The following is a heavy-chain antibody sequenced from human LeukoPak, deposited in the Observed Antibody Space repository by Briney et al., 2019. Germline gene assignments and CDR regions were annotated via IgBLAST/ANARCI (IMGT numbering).Heavy chain of an antibody. CDR3: ARDQPSPEDYYYYGMDV. J-gene: IGHJ6*02. Sequence: PSETLSLTCTVSGGSISSYYWSWIRQPPGKGLEWIGYIYYSGSTNYNPPLKSRVTISVDTSKNQFSLKLSSVTAADTAVCYCARDQPSPEDYYYYGMDVWGQGTTVTVSS. CDR2: IYYSGST. CDR1: GGSISSYY. V-gene: IGHV4-59*01.